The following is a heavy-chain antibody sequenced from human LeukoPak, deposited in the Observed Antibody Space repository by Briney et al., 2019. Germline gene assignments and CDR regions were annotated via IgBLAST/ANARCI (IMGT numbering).Heavy chain of an antibody. CDR3: ARDMGSSGKGGFDY. V-gene: IGHV4-59*12. CDR2: IYYSGST. J-gene: IGHJ4*02. D-gene: IGHD6-19*01. CDR1: GGSISSYY. Sequence: SETLSLTCTVSGGSISSYYWSWIRQPPGKGLEWIGYIYYSGSTNYNPSLKSRVTISVDTSKNQFSLKLSSVTAADTAVYYCARDMGSSGKGGFDYWGQGTLVTVSS.